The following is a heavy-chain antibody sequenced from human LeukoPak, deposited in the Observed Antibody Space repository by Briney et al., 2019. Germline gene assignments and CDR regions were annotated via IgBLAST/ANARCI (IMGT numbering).Heavy chain of an antibody. CDR1: GGSISSGDYY. J-gene: IGHJ4*02. D-gene: IGHD3/OR15-3a*01. Sequence: PSETLSLTCTVSGGSISSGDYYWSWLRQPPGKGLEWIGYIYYSGSTYYNPSLKSRVTISVDTSKNQFSLKLSPVTAADTAVYYCARVWPGTEVDYWGQGTLVTVSS. V-gene: IGHV4-30-4*08. CDR2: IYYSGST. CDR3: ARVWPGTEVDY.